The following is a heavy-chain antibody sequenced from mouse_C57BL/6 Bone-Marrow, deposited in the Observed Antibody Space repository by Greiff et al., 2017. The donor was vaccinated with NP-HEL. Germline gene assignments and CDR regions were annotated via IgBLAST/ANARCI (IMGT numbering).Heavy chain of an antibody. CDR3: TTGGSSPYAMDY. J-gene: IGHJ4*01. D-gene: IGHD1-1*01. V-gene: IGHV14-4*01. CDR2: IDPENGDT. CDR1: GFNIKDDY. Sequence: EVQLQLSGAELVRPGASVKLSCTVSGFNIKDDYMHWVKQRPEQGLEWIGWIDPENGDTEYASKFQGKATITADTSSNTAYLQLSSLTSEDTAVYYCTTGGSSPYAMDYWGQGTSVTVSS.